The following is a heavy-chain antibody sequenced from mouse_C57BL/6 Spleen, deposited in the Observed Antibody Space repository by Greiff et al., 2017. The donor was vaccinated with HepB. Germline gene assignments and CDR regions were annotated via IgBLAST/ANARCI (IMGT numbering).Heavy chain of an antibody. J-gene: IGHJ2*01. Sequence: QVHVKQSGAELVKPGASVKISCKASGYAFSSYWMNWVKQRPGKGLEWIGQIYPGDGDTNYNGKFKGKATLTADKSSSTAYMQLSSLTSEDSAVYFCAREGKIVAPYYFDYWGQGTTLTVSS. CDR2: IYPGDGDT. CDR3: AREGKIVAPYYFDY. V-gene: IGHV1-80*01. D-gene: IGHD1-3*01. CDR1: GYAFSSYW.